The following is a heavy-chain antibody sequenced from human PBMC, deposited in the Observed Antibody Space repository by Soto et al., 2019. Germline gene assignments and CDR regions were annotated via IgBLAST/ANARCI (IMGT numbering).Heavy chain of an antibody. CDR3: ARRYGVYFDY. J-gene: IGHJ4*02. D-gene: IGHD4-17*01. CDR1: VGSISSYY. CDR2: IYYSGST. V-gene: IGHV4-59*08. Sequence: SETLSLTCTVSVGSISSYYWSWIRQPPGKGLEWIGYIYYSGSTNYNPSLKSRVTISVDTSKNQFSLKLSSVTAADTAVYYCARRYGVYFDYWGQGTLVTVSS.